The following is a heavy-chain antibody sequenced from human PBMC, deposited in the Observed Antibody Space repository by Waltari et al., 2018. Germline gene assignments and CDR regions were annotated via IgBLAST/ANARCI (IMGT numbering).Heavy chain of an antibody. V-gene: IGHV4-39*02. CDR2: IYYSGST. CDR1: GGSISSSSYY. Sequence: QLQLQESGPGLVKPSETLSLTCTVSGGSISSSSYYWGWIRQPPGKGLEWIGSIYYSGSTYYNPSLKSRVTISVDTSKNQFSLKLSSVTAADTAVYYCARDSTVTTLGIGIWGQGTMVTVSS. J-gene: IGHJ3*02. D-gene: IGHD4-17*01. CDR3: ARDSTVTTLGIGI.